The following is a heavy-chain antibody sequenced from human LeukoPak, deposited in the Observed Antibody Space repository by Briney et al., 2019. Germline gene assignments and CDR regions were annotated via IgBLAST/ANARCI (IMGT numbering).Heavy chain of an antibody. CDR1: GYTFTGYY. J-gene: IGHJ5*02. D-gene: IGHD6-13*01. CDR2: INPNSGGT. V-gene: IGHV1-2*04. Sequence: GASVKVSCKASGYTFTGYYMHWVRQGPGQGLEWMGWINPNSGGTNYAQKFQGWVTMTRDTSISTAYMELSRLRSDDTAVYYCARVSAAAGSGFDPWGQGTLVTVSS. CDR3: ARVSAAAGSGFDP.